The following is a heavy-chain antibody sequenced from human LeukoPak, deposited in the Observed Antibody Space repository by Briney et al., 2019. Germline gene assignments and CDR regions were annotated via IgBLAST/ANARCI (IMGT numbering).Heavy chain of an antibody. D-gene: IGHD6-19*01. CDR3: ARHYHKVAGEFDY. Sequence: GEYLKISCKGSGYSFTSYWISWVRQMLGKGLEWMGRIDPSDSYTNYSPSFQGHVTISADKSISTAYLQWSSLKASDTAMYYCARHYHKVAGEFDYWGQGTLVTVSS. V-gene: IGHV5-10-1*01. CDR1: GYSFTSYW. CDR2: IDPSDSYT. J-gene: IGHJ4*02.